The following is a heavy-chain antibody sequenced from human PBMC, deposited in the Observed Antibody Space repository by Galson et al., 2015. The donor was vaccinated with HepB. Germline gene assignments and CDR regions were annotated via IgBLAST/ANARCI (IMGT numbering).Heavy chain of an antibody. J-gene: IGHJ6*02. V-gene: IGHV4-4*07. CDR2: VYSTGST. CDR1: GVSISSYS. D-gene: IGHD6-19*01. Sequence: SETLSLTCTVSGVSISSYSWSWIRQAAGTGLEWIGRVYSTGSTNDNPTLKSRVTMSIDKSKKQVSLRLTSVTAADTAVYYCAREPTIAVAGTYYYYGMDVWGQGTPVTVSS. CDR3: AREPTIAVAGTYYYYGMDV.